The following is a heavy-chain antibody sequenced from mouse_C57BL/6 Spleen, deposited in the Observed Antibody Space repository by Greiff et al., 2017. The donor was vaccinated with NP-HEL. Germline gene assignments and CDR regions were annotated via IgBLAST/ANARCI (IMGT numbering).Heavy chain of an antibody. V-gene: IGHV1-50*01. D-gene: IGHD2-1*01. CDR3: ARKGYYGNYRYAMDY. Sequence: QVQLQQPGAELVKPGASVKLSCKASGYTFTSYWMQWVKQRPGQGLEWIGEIDPSDSYTNYNQKFKGKATLTVDTSSSTAYMQLSSLTSEDSAVYYCARKGYYGNYRYAMDYWGQGTSVTVSS. J-gene: IGHJ4*01. CDR1: GYTFTSYW. CDR2: IDPSDSYT.